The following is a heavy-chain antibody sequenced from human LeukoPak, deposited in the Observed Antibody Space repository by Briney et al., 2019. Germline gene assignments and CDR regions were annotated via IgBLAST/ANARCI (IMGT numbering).Heavy chain of an antibody. CDR3: ARDSVSRYGEYYFDY. D-gene: IGHD1-14*01. CDR1: GFTFSSYS. CDR2: ISSASSTI. Sequence: GGSLRLSCAASGFTFSSYSMNWVRQGPGKGLEWVSYISSASSTIWYSDSVKGRFTISRDNAKNSLYLQMNSLRAEDTAVYYCARDSVSRYGEYYFDYWGQGTLVTVSS. J-gene: IGHJ4*02. V-gene: IGHV3-48*01.